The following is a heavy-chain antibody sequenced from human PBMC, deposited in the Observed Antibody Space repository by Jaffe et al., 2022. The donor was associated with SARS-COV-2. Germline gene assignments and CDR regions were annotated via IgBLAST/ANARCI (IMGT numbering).Heavy chain of an antibody. D-gene: IGHD5-12*01. J-gene: IGHJ4*02. V-gene: IGHV5-51*01. CDR1: GNSFTGHW. Sequence: EVQLVQSGAEVKKPGESLRISCQGSGNSFTGHWIGWVRQMPGKGLEWMAMIYPDDSDTRYSPSFQGQVTISVDKSIRTAYLQWSSLKASDTAMYYCARRGSSGYDYFDYWGQGTLVTVSS. CDR2: IYPDDSDT. CDR3: ARRGSSGYDYFDY.